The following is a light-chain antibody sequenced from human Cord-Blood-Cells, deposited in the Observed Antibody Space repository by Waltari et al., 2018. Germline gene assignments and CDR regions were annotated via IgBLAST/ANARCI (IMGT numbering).Light chain of an antibody. J-gene: IGLJ2*01. CDR3: CSDAGSSSLV. Sequence: QSALTQPASVSGSPGQSITISCTGTSSDVGSYNLVSWYQQHPGKAPKLMIYEVSKRPSGVSNRFSGSRSGNAASLTISGLQAEDEADYYCCSDAGSSSLVFGGRTKLTVL. V-gene: IGLV2-23*02. CDR1: SSDVGSYNL. CDR2: EVS.